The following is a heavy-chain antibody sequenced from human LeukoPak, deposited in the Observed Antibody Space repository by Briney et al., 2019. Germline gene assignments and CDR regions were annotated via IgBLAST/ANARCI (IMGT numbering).Heavy chain of an antibody. J-gene: IGHJ4*02. CDR1: GFTFSSYS. Sequence: MSGGSLRLSCAASGFTFSSYSMNWVRQAPGKGLEWVSSISSSSSYIYYADSVKGRFTISRDNAKNSLYLQMNSLRAEDTAVYYCARVVVYSYGYLDYWGQGTLVTVSS. D-gene: IGHD5-18*01. V-gene: IGHV3-21*01. CDR3: ARVVVYSYGYLDY. CDR2: ISSSSSYI.